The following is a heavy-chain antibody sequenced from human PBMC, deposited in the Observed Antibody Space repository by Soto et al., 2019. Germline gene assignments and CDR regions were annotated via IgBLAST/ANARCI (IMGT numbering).Heavy chain of an antibody. Sequence: PSETLSLTCTVSGGSISSYYWNWIRQSPGKGLEWIGYAFYSGSTKYSPSFKSRVTISDDTSKNQFSLNVRSVTAADTAVYYCACSETNAWFDPWGQGTLVTVSS. J-gene: IGHJ5*02. D-gene: IGHD2-8*01. CDR2: AFYSGST. CDR1: GGSISSYY. V-gene: IGHV4-59*01. CDR3: ACSETNAWFDP.